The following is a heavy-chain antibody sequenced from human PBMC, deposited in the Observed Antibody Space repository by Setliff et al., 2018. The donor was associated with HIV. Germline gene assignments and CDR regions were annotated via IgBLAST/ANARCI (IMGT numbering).Heavy chain of an antibody. CDR1: GDTFGSHT. J-gene: IGHJ4*02. D-gene: IGHD5-18*01. V-gene: IGHV1-69*06. CDR2: IIPRFGAA. CDR3: ATHGYTYGVDFDS. Sequence: ASVKVSCKASGDTFGSHTISWVRQAPRQGLEWMGGIIPRFGAANYAQNFQGRVAITADKFTKTAYMELSSLRSDDTAVYFCATHGYTYGVDFDSWGQGTLVTVSS.